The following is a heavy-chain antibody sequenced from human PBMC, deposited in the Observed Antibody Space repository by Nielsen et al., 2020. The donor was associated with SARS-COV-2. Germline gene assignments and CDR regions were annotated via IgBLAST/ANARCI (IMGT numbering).Heavy chain of an antibody. CDR3: ARGWLPYYGMDV. V-gene: IGHV4-4*02. D-gene: IGHD6-19*01. Sequence: SETLSLTCAVSGDSINSSNWWSWVRQPPGKGLEWIGEIYHSGRINYNPSLKSRVAISMEKSKNQFSLKLSSVTAADTAVYYCARGWLPYYGMDVWGQGTTVTVSS. CDR1: GDSINSSNW. CDR2: IYHSGRI. J-gene: IGHJ6*02.